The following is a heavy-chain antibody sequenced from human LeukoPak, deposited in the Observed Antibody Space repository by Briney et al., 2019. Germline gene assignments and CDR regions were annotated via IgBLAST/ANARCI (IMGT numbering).Heavy chain of an antibody. CDR3: AGAFRTGRYDY. Sequence: SETLSLTCAVSGGSISSSNWWSWVRQPPGKGLEWIGEIYHSGSTNYNPSLKSRVTISADKSKNQFSLKLSSVTAADTAVYYCAGAFRTGRYDYWGQGTLVTVSS. CDR2: IYHSGST. D-gene: IGHD3/OR15-3a*01. V-gene: IGHV4-4*02. CDR1: GGSISSSNW. J-gene: IGHJ4*02.